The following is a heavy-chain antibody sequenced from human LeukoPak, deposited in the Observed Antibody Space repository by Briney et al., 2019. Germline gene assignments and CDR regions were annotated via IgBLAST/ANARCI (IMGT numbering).Heavy chain of an antibody. J-gene: IGHJ4*02. D-gene: IGHD6-13*01. V-gene: IGHV1-18*01. CDR2: ISAYNGNT. CDR1: GDTFTSYG. CDR3: ARVPRFFVAAGPPDF. Sequence: ASVKVSSKASGDTFTSYGISRVRQAPGQGLEWMGWISAYNGNTNYAQKLQGRVTMTTDTSTSTAYMELRSLRSDDTALYYCARVPRFFVAAGPPDFWGQGTLVTVSS.